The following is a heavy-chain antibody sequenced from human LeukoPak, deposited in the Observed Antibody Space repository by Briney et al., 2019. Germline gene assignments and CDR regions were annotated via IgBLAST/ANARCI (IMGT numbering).Heavy chain of an antibody. D-gene: IGHD3-3*01. CDR1: GFTFSSYE. V-gene: IGHV3-48*03. CDR3: AREPRDFWSGSFHFDY. CDR2: ISSSGSIT. Sequence: PGGSLRLSCAASGFTFSSYEMNWVRQAPGRGLEWVSYISSSGSITYYTDSVKGRFTISRDTAKDSLYLQMNSLRAEDTAVYYCAREPRDFWSGSFHFDYWGQGTLATVSS. J-gene: IGHJ4*02.